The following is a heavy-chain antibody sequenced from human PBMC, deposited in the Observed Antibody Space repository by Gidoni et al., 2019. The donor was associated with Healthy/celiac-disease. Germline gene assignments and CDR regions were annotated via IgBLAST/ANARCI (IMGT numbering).Heavy chain of an antibody. CDR1: GGTFSSYA. V-gene: IGHV1-69*06. J-gene: IGHJ4*02. D-gene: IGHD2-15*01. CDR3: AREYTARRYCSGGSCYRFDY. CDR2: IIPIFGTA. Sequence: QVQLVQSGAEVKKPGSSVKVSCKASGGTFSSYAISWVRQAPGQGLEWMGGIIPIFGTANYAQKFQGRVTITADKSTSTAYMELSSLRSEDTAVYYCAREYTARRYCSGGSCYRFDYWGQGTLVTVSS.